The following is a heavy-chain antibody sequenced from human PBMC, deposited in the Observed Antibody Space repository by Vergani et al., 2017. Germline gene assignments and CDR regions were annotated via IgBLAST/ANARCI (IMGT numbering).Heavy chain of an antibody. D-gene: IGHD2-2*02. Sequence: EVQLVESGGGIVKPGGSLRLSCVASGFSFRNAWMNWVRRTPGKGLEWVGRIKSTFDRGTTDYAAAVKGRFTISRDNSKNTLYLQMNSLRAEDTALYYFARDAALAYCSSTICYTPGRSAYDYYYMDVWGKGTTVTVSS. CDR2: IKSTFDRGTT. CDR1: GFSFRNAW. J-gene: IGHJ6*03. CDR3: ARDAALAYCSSTICYTPGRSAYDYYYMDV. V-gene: IGHV3-15*07.